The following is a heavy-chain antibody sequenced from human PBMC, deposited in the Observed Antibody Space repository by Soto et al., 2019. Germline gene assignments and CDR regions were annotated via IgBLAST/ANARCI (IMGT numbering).Heavy chain of an antibody. CDR3: ARGYCGRDWYSARLICYFFGMDV. Sequence: QVQLVQSGAEVKKPGSSVKVSCKASGGTFSSYTITWVRQAPGQGLEWMGRIIPILAIANYAQKFQGRVTITADKSTSTVYTERSSLRSEDTPVYYFARGYCGRDWYSARLICYFFGMDVWAQGTTVTVSS. J-gene: IGHJ6*02. V-gene: IGHV1-69*02. CDR2: IIPILAIA. CDR1: GGTFSSYT. D-gene: IGHD2-21*02.